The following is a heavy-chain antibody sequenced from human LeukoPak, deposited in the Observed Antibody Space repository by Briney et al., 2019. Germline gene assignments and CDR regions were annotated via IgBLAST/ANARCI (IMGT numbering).Heavy chain of an antibody. CDR2: ITGSGGST. CDR1: GFTFSSHA. D-gene: IGHD2-15*01. Sequence: GGSLRLSCAASGFTFSSHAMSWVRQAPGKGLEWVSTITGSGGSTYYADSVKGRFTISRDNSKNTLYLQMNSLRAEDTAVYYRAKHGVDCSGGSCYSGGFFDYWGQGTLVTVSS. V-gene: IGHV3-23*01. J-gene: IGHJ4*02. CDR3: AKHGVDCSGGSCYSGGFFDY.